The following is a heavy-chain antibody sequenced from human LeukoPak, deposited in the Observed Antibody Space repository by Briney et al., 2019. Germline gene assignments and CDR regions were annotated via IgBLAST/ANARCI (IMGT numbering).Heavy chain of an antibody. V-gene: IGHV3-11*04. CDR1: GFTFSDYY. Sequence: GGSLILSFAASGFTFSDYYMSWIRQAPGKGLEWVSYISSSGSTIYYADSVKGRFTISRDNAKNSLYLQMNSLRAEDTAVYYCARFGTVTTYYYYYMDVWGKGTTVTVSS. CDR2: ISSSGSTI. J-gene: IGHJ6*03. D-gene: IGHD4-11*01. CDR3: ARFGTVTTYYYYYMDV.